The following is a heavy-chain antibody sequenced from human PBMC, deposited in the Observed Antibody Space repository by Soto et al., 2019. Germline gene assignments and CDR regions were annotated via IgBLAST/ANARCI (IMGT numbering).Heavy chain of an antibody. J-gene: IGHJ4*02. CDR2: IGGSGAST. V-gene: IGHV3-23*01. Sequence: PGGSLRLSCAASGFTFSTYAMSWVRQAPGKGLMWVSAIGGSGASTYYADSVKGRFTISRDNSKNTLYLQMNSLRAEDTAIYFCARRSYDSSGFPKWGQGTLVTVSS. D-gene: IGHD3-22*01. CDR3: ARRSYDSSGFPK. CDR1: GFTFSTYA.